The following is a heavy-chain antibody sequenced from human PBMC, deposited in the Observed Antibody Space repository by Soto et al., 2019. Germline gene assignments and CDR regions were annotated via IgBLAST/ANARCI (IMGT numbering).Heavy chain of an antibody. V-gene: IGHV1-45*02. CDR3: ARSRGPDYGMDV. J-gene: IGHJ6*02. Sequence: EASVKVSCKASGYTFTYRYLHWVRQAPGQALEWMGWITPFNGNTNYAQKFQYRVTITRDRSMSTAYMELSSLRSEDTAMYYCARSRGPDYGMDVWGQGTTVTVSS. CDR1: GYTFTYRY. CDR2: ITPFNGNT.